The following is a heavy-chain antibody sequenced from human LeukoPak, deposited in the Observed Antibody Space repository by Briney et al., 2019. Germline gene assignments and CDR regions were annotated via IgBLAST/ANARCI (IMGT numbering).Heavy chain of an antibody. CDR3: ARGEYYHESSGYPNY. Sequence: PGGSLRLSCAASGFTFSSYAMHWVHQAPGKGLEWVAVIWYDGRTQFYAESVKGRFAVSRDNSKNTLYLQMNSLRAEDTAVYHCARGEYYHESSGYPNYWGQGTLVTVSS. V-gene: IGHV3-33*08. D-gene: IGHD3-22*01. J-gene: IGHJ4*02. CDR1: GFTFSSYA. CDR2: IWYDGRTQ.